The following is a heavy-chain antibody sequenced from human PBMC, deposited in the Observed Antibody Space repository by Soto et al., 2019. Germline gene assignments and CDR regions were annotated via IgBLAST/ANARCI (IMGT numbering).Heavy chain of an antibody. CDR1: GGTFSTYG. Sequence: QVQLVQSGAEVKKPGSSVKVSCKTSGGTFSTYGISWVRQAPGQGLEWMGGIIPIFGSANYAQKFQGRVTITADESTSTAYMELTSLRSEDTAVYYCAMGRVIAVVLFDYWGQGTLVTVSS. CDR2: IIPIFGSA. CDR3: AMGRVIAVVLFDY. V-gene: IGHV1-69*01. D-gene: IGHD6-19*01. J-gene: IGHJ4*02.